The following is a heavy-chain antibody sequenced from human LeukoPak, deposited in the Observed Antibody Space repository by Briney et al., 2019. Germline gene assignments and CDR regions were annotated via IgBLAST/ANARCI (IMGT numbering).Heavy chain of an antibody. CDR3: ARGRPKSLNWFDP. V-gene: IGHV3-48*03. J-gene: IGHJ5*02. Sequence: PGGSLRLSCAASGFTFSSYEMNWVRQAPGKGLEWVSYISSSGSTIYYADSVKGRFTISRDNAKNSLYLQMNSLRAEDTAVYYCARGRPKSLNWFDPWGQGTLVTVSS. CDR2: ISSSGSTI. CDR1: GFTFSSYE.